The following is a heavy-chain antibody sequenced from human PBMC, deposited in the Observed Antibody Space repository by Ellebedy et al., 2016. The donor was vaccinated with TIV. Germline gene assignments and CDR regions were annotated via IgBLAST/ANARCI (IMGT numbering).Heavy chain of an antibody. D-gene: IGHD1-26*01. Sequence: PGGSLRLSCKGSGYTFSSYWIAWVRQMPGKGLEWMGIIFPGDSDTRYSPSFQGQITFSVDKSISTAYLQWDSLKASDTAMYYCARNLGIVGAKVDYWGQGTLVTVSS. J-gene: IGHJ4*02. CDR2: IFPGDSDT. V-gene: IGHV5-51*01. CDR1: GYTFSSYW. CDR3: ARNLGIVGAKVDY.